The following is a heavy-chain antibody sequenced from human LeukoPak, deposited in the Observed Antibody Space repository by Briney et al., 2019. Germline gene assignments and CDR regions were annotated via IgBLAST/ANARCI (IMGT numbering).Heavy chain of an antibody. CDR2: IYYSGST. CDR3: ARQGDGYYSTYWYFDL. CDR1: GGSISSYY. J-gene: IGHJ2*01. V-gene: IGHV4-59*08. D-gene: IGHD5-24*01. Sequence: PSETLSLTCTVSGGSISSYYWSWIRQPPGKGLEWIGYIYYSGSTNYNPSLKSRVTISVDTSKNQFSLKLSSVTAADTAVYYCARQGDGYYSTYWYFDLWGRGTLVTVSS.